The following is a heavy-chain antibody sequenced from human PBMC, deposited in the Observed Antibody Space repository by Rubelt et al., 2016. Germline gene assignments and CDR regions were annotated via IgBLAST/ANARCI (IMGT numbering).Heavy chain of an antibody. J-gene: IGHJ6*03. V-gene: IGHV4-59*01. CDR2: IYYSGST. D-gene: IGHD2-15*01. CDR3: ARKVVVAATDYYYYYMDV. Sequence: QVQLQESGPGLVKPSETLSLTCTVSGGSISSYYWSWIRQPPGKGLEWIGYIYYSGSTNYNPSLKSRVTFSVDTAKNQFCTKRSSVTAADTAVYYCARKVVVAATDYYYYYMDVWGKGTTVTVSS. CDR1: GGSISSYY.